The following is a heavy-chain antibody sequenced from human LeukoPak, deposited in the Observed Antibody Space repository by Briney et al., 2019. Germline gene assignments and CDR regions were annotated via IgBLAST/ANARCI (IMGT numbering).Heavy chain of an antibody. D-gene: IGHD3-22*01. V-gene: IGHV3-66*01. CDR1: GLTVSTNY. J-gene: IGHJ4*02. CDR3: ARDYPYYYDSSGYYSFDY. CDR2: IYSGGST. Sequence: GGSLRLSCAASGLTVSTNYMSWVRQAPGKGLEWVSVIYSGGSTYYADSVKGRFTISRDNSKNTLYLQMNSLRAEDTAVYYCARDYPYYYDSSGYYSFDYWGQGTLVTASS.